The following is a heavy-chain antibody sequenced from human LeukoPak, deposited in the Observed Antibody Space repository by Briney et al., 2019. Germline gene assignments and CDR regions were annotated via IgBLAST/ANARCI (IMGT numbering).Heavy chain of an antibody. V-gene: IGHV3-23*01. CDR2: IGASDGYT. CDR3: ARGGRSYTY. D-gene: IGHD1-26*01. Sequence: GGSLRLSCVASGFSLSTFAMSWVRQSPEKGLEWVSAIGASDGYTYHADSVKGRFTMSRDISRNTVYLQMDSLRAEDTAVYYCARGGRSYTYWGQGTLVTVSS. CDR1: GFSLSTFA. J-gene: IGHJ4*02.